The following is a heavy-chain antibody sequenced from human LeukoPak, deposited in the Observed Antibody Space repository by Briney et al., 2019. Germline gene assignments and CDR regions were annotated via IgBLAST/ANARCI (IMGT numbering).Heavy chain of an antibody. CDR2: IWFDGSYI. Sequence: GGPLRLPCAASGFKFSNYGMHGVRQAPGKGLDGVAVIWFDGSYIYYADSVRGRFTISRDNSKNTLYLQMNSLRAEDTAIYYCAKVVQYTASTGTGLDYWGQGTLVTVSS. CDR1: GFKFSNYG. D-gene: IGHD6-13*01. J-gene: IGHJ4*02. V-gene: IGHV3-33*06. CDR3: AKVVQYTASTGTGLDY.